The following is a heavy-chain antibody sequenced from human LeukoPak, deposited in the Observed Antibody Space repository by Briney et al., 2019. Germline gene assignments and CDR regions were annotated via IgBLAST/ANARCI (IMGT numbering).Heavy chain of an antibody. Sequence: PGGSLRLSCAACGFIFTSYWMTWVRQAPGKGLEWVANINKDGSETYYVDSVKGRFTISRDNARKSVYLQMNSLRLADAAVYFCFVKGYWGQGTLLTVSS. V-gene: IGHV3-7*01. CDR3: FVKGY. J-gene: IGHJ4*02. CDR2: INKDGSET. CDR1: GFIFTSYW.